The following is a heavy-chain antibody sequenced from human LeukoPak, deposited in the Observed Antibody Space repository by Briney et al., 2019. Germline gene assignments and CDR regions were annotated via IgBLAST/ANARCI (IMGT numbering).Heavy chain of an antibody. D-gene: IGHD5-18*01. CDR1: GGTFSSYA. J-gene: IGHJ6*02. CDR3: ARVGQGIQLWHGMDV. Sequence: SVKVSCKASGGTFSSYAISWVRQAPGQGLEWMGRIIPILGIANYAQKFQGRVTITADKSTSTAYMELSSLRSEDTAVYYCARVGQGIQLWHGMDVWGQGTTVTVSS. V-gene: IGHV1-69*04. CDR2: IIPILGIA.